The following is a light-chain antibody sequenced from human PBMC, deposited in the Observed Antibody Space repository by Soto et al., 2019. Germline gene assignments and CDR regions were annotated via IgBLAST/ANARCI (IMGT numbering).Light chain of an antibody. CDR2: DAS. V-gene: IGKV3-20*01. Sequence: DIAFTQSPGTLSLSPGERATFSCRASQSVRGTSLAWYQQKPGQAPRLLIYDASSRATGIPDRFSGGGSGTDFTLTISRLEPEDFAVYYCQQCGSSPWTFGQGTKVDIK. CDR1: QSVRGTS. J-gene: IGKJ1*01. CDR3: QQCGSSPWT.